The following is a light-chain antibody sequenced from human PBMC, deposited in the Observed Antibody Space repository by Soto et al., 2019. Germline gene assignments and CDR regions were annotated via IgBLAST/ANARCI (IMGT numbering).Light chain of an antibody. J-gene: IGLJ1*01. V-gene: IGLV2-14*03. Sequence: QSALTQPASVSASPGQSITISCTGTSSDVGGYNYVSWYQQHPGKAPKLVIYDVSYRPSGISNRFSGSKSGNTASLTISGLQAEDEAEYFCSSYSSSSTPYLFGTGTKLTVL. CDR3: SSYSSSSTPYL. CDR1: SSDVGGYNY. CDR2: DVS.